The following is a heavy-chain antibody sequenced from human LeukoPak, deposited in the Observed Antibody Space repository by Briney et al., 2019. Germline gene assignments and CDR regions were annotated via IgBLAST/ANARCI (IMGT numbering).Heavy chain of an antibody. CDR3: ARDSVNTDVHISYYYYMDV. CDR2: ISAYNGNT. V-gene: IGHV1-18*01. J-gene: IGHJ6*03. Sequence: GASVKVSCKASGYTFTSYGISWVRQAPGQGLEWMGWISAYNGNTDYAQKLQGRVTMTTDTSTSTAYMELRSLRSDDTAVYYCARDSVNTDVHISYYYYMDVWGKGTTVTVSS. CDR1: GYTFTSYG. D-gene: IGHD2-2*02.